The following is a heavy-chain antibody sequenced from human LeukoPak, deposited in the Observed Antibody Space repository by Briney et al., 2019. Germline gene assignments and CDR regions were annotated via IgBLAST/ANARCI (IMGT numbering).Heavy chain of an antibody. Sequence: SETLSLTCTVSGGSISSGGYYWSWIRQPPGKGLEWIGYIYHSGSTYYNPSLKSRVTISVDTSKNQFSLKLSSVTAADMAVYYCARDLSATYYYGSGSDYWGQGTLVTVSS. V-gene: IGHV4-30-2*01. J-gene: IGHJ4*02. D-gene: IGHD3-10*01. CDR3: ARDLSATYYYGSGSDY. CDR2: IYHSGST. CDR1: GGSISSGGYY.